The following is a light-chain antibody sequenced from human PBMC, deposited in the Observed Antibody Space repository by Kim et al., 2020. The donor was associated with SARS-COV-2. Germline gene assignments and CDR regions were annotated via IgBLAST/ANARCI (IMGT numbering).Light chain of an antibody. CDR2: KDN. V-gene: IGLV3-25*03. J-gene: IGLJ1*01. CDR1: TLPEKQ. CDR3: QSADGSGTYV. Sequence: SYVLTQPPSLSVSPGQTARITCSGDTLPEKQTYWYQQKSGQAPLLVIYKDNERPSGIPGRFSGSSSGTTVTLTISGVQAEDDADYYCQSADGSGTYVFGTGTQLTVL.